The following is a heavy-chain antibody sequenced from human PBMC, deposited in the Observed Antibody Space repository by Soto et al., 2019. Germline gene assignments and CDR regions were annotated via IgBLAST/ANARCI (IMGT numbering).Heavy chain of an antibody. CDR3: VRENYYYGMAV. J-gene: IGHJ6*02. CDR1: GFTVSTDW. V-gene: IGHV3-66*01. CDR2: IKSGGNT. Sequence: GGSLRLSCSASGFTVSTDWMYWVRQAPGKGLEWISVIKSGGNTHYADSVEGRFSISRDNSKNTVYLQMNSLRGEDTAVYYCVRENYYYGMAVWGQGTTVTVSS.